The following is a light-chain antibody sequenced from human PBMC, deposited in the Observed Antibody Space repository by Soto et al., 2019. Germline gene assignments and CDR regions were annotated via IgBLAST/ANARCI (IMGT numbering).Light chain of an antibody. V-gene: IGKV1-6*01. CDR1: QGSRND. CDR2: AAS. J-gene: IGKJ2*01. CDR3: LQDYNYPYT. Sequence: AIQMTQSPSSLSASVGDRVTITCRASQGSRNDLGWYQQKPGKAPKLLIYAASSLQSGVPSRFSGSGSGTDFTLPISSLQPEDCATYYCLQDYNYPYTFGQGTKLEIK.